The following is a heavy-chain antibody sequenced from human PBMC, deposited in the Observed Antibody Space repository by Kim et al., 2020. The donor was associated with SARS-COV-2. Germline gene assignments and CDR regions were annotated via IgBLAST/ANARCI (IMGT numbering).Heavy chain of an antibody. D-gene: IGHD3-16*01. Sequence: GGSLRLSCAASGLTISTYYMNWVRQAPGKGLEWVSVISGDSITYYADSVKGRFTISRDNSKDTVFLQMNSLRAEDTAVYYCASPILRLGDSIKDYWGQGTLVTVSS. V-gene: IGHV3-53*01. CDR1: GLTISTYY. CDR3: ASPILRLGDSIKDY. CDR2: ISGDSIT. J-gene: IGHJ4*02.